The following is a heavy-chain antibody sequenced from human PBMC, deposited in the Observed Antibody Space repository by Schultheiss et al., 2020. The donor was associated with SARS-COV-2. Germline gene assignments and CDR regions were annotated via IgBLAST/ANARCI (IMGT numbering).Heavy chain of an antibody. CDR3: ARVLYGYDYMDV. D-gene: IGHD3-10*01. Sequence: SETLSLTCTVSGGSISSYYWSWIRQPPGEGLEWIGNIYYSGSTNYNPSLKSRVTISVDTSKNQFSLKLSSVTAADTAVYYCARVLYGYDYMDVWGKGTTVTVSS. CDR2: IYYSGST. J-gene: IGHJ6*03. V-gene: IGHV4-59*01. CDR1: GGSISSYY.